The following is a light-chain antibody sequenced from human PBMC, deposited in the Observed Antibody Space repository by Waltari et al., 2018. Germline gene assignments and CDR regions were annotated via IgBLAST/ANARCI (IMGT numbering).Light chain of an antibody. V-gene: IGLV2-14*03. CDR2: DVS. CDR1: SSDVGVYNY. CDR3: SSSTCTTWV. Sequence: QSALTQPASVSGSPGQSLTISCSGISSDVGVYNYVSWYQQHAGKAPELMIYDVSNRPSGVSNRFSGSKSGSTASLTISGLQAEDEADYYCSSSTCTTWVFGGGTKVSVL. J-gene: IGLJ3*02.